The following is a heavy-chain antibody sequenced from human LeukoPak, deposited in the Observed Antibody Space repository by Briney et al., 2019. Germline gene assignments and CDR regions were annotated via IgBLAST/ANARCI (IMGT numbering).Heavy chain of an antibody. J-gene: IGHJ3*02. D-gene: IGHD3-22*01. Sequence: PGGSLRLSCAASGFTVSSNYMSWVRQAPGKGLGWVSVIYSGGSTYYADSVKGRFTISRDNSKNTLYLQMNSLRAEGTAVYYCATKDSSGYIDAFDIWGQGTMVTVSS. CDR2: IYSGGST. CDR1: GFTVSSNY. CDR3: ATKDSSGYIDAFDI. V-gene: IGHV3-53*01.